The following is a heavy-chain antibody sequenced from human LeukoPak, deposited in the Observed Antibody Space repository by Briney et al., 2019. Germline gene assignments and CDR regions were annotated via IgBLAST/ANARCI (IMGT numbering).Heavy chain of an antibody. J-gene: IGHJ4*02. CDR1: GFTFSDYY. V-gene: IGHV3-11*01. CDR3: AKGYYDSTGYPLRPSFDY. D-gene: IGHD3-22*01. CDR2: ISSSGSTI. Sequence: KPGGSLRLSCAASGFTFSDYYMSWIRQAPGKGLEWVSYISSSGSTIYYADSVKGRFTNSRDNSKNTLYLQMNSLRVEDTAVYYCAKGYYDSTGYPLRPSFDYWGQGTLVTVSS.